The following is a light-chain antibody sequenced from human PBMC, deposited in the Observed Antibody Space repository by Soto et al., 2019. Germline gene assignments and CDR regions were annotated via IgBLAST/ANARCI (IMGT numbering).Light chain of an antibody. J-gene: IGKJ5*01. CDR2: GSS. CDR3: QQLKTFPRT. CDR1: QAISSC. V-gene: IGKV1-9*01. Sequence: DIQLTQSPSFLSASVGDRVTITCRASQAISSCLVWYQQKPGKAPKVLIYGSSTLQSGVPSRFSGSGSGTEFTLTISSLQPEDFATYYCQQLKTFPRTFGLGTRLDIK.